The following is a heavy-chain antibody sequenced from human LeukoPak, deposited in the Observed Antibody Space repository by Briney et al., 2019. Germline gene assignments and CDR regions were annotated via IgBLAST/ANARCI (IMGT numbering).Heavy chain of an antibody. V-gene: IGHV3-30-3*01. D-gene: IGHD6-13*01. J-gene: IGHJ5*02. CDR2: ISYDGSNK. CDR3: ARGPGGWYSSSWYSGWFDP. CDR1: GFTFSSYA. Sequence: PGGSLRLSCAASGFTFSSYAMHWVRQAPGKGLEWVAVISYDGSNKYYADSVKGRFTISRDNSKNTLYLQMISLRAEDTAVYYCARGPGGWYSSSWYSGWFDPWGQGTLVTVSS.